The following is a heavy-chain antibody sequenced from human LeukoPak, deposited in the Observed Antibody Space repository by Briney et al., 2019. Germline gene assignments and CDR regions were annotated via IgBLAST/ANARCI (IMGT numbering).Heavy chain of an antibody. CDR2: IYHSGST. J-gene: IGHJ4*02. CDR1: GGSISSNNW. Sequence: PSETLSLTCAVSGGSISSNNWWSWVRQPPGKGLAWIGEIYHSGSTDYNPSLKSRVTISVDKSKNQFSLKLSSVTAADTAVYYCAKSDGYGLIDYLGQGTLVTVSS. D-gene: IGHD2-21*02. CDR3: AKSDGYGLIDY. V-gene: IGHV4-4*02.